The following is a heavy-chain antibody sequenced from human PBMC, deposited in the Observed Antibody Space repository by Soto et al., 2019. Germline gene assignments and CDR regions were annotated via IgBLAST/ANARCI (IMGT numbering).Heavy chain of an antibody. J-gene: IGHJ5*02. CDR1: GCSVTSYW. Sequence: GPAVKISCEGCGCSVTSYWRASFHQMPGKGLEWMGIIYPGDSDTRYSPSFQGQVTISADKSISTAYLQWSSLKASDTAMYYCARRIGAIAARGHWFHPWGHAPLVTVSP. V-gene: IGHV5-51*07. CDR3: ARRIGAIAARGHWFHP. CDR2: IYPGDSDT. D-gene: IGHD6-6*01.